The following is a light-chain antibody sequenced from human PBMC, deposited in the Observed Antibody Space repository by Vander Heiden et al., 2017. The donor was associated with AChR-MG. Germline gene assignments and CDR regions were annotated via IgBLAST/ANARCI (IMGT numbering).Light chain of an antibody. Sequence: IGFTQSPGTLSLSPGERATLSCRASQSVSSSYLAWYQQKPGQAPRLLIYGASSRATGIPDRFSGSGSGTDFTLTISRLEPEDFAVYYCQQYGSSPPWTFGQGTKVEIK. CDR3: QQYGSSPPWT. CDR1: QSVSSSY. V-gene: IGKV3-20*01. CDR2: GAS. J-gene: IGKJ1*01.